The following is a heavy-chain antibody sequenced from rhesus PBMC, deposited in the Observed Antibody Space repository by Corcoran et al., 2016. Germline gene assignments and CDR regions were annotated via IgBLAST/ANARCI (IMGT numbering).Heavy chain of an antibody. V-gene: IGHV2-95*01. Sequence: QVTLKESGPALVKPTQTLTLTCTFSGFSISTTGTGVGWIRQPPGKALEWLASIYWNDSKYYSTALKSRLTISKDTTKNQVVLTMTNMDPVDTATYYCARVLTSLDSWGQGVVVTVSS. CDR3: ARVLTSLDS. CDR2: IYWNDSK. CDR1: GFSISTTGTG. J-gene: IGHJ6*01.